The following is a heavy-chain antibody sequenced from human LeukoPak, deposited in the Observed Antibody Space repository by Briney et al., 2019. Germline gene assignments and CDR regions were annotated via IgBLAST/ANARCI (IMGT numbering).Heavy chain of an antibody. D-gene: IGHD3-22*01. V-gene: IGHV3-33*01. Sequence: GGSLRLSCAASGFTFSSYGMHWVRQAPGKGLEWVAVIWYDGSNKYYADSVKGRFTISRDNSKNTLYLQMNSLRAEDTAVYYCARAYYDSGGYYYLDVWGQGTTVTVSS. CDR1: GFTFSSYG. CDR2: IWYDGSNK. J-gene: IGHJ6*02. CDR3: ARAYYDSGGYYYLDV.